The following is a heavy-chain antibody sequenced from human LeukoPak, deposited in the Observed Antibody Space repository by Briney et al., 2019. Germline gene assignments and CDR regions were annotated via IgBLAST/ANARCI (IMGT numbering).Heavy chain of an antibody. D-gene: IGHD4-17*01. Sequence: PGGSLRLSCAASGFSLSGYWMSWVRQAPGKGLEWVANIKQDGSEKYYVDSVKGRFTISRDNAKNSLYLQMSSLRAEDTAMYYCARNPIMRDYDDYWGQATLVTVSS. CDR3: ARNPIMRDYDDY. V-gene: IGHV3-7*01. CDR2: IKQDGSEK. CDR1: GFSLSGYW. J-gene: IGHJ4*02.